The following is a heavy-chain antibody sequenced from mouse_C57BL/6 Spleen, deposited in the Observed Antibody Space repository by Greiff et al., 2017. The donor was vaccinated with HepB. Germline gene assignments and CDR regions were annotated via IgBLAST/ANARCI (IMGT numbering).Heavy chain of an antibody. J-gene: IGHJ3*01. CDR1: GYTFTSYW. Sequence: QVQLQQSGAELVMPGASVKLSCKASGYTFTSYWMHWVKQRPGQGLEWIGEIDPSDSYTNYNQKFKGKSTLTVDKSSSTAYMQLSSLTSEDSAVYYCARGDSNYEFAYWGQGTLVTVSA. CDR3: ARGDSNYEFAY. D-gene: IGHD2-5*01. V-gene: IGHV1-69*01. CDR2: IDPSDSYT.